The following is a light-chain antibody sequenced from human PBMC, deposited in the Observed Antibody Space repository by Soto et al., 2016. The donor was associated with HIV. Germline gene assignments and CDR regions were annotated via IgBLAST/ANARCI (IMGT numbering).Light chain of an antibody. CDR1: QGITND. CDR2: AAS. J-gene: IGKJ2*01. V-gene: IGKV1-17*01. CDR3: LQHNNYPYT. Sequence: DIQMTQSPSSLSAPVGDRVTITCRASQGITNDLGWYQQKPGKAPKRLIFAASSLQSGVPSRFSGSGSGTEFTLTISSLQPEDFATYFCLQHNNYPYTFGRGPSWRS.